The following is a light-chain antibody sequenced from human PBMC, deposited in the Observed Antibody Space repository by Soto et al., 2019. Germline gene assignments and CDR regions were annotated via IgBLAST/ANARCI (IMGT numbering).Light chain of an antibody. CDR1: QSVSSY. J-gene: IGKJ4*01. CDR3: QQRSNWPL. V-gene: IGKV3-11*01. Sequence: EIVLTQSPATLSLSPGERATLSCRASQSVSSYLAWYQQKPGQAPRLLIYDASNRATGIPARFSGSGSATDFTLTISSLKPEDFAVYYCQQRSNWPLFGGGTKVEIK. CDR2: DAS.